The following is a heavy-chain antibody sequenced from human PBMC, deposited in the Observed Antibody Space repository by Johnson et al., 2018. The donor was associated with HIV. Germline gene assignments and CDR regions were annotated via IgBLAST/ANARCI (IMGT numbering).Heavy chain of an antibody. CDR1: GFSFSSYG. Sequence: QVQLVESGGGVVQPGGSLRLSCAASGFSFSSYGIHWVRQAPGKGLEWVAFTQYDGSNKYYADSVKGRFTISRDNSKNTVYLQMNSLRAEDTAVYYCARIPDYGDYGDAFDIWGQGTMVTVSS. V-gene: IGHV3-30*02. J-gene: IGHJ3*02. D-gene: IGHD4-17*01. CDR2: TQYDGSNK. CDR3: ARIPDYGDYGDAFDI.